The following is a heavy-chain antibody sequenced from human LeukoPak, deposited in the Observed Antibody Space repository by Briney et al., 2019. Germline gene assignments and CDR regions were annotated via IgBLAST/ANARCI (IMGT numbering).Heavy chain of an antibody. Sequence: GESLKISCKGSGYSFTSYWIGWVRQMPGKGLEWMGIIYPGGSDTRYSPSFQGQVTISADKSISTAYLQWSSLKASDTAMYYCARQALSDYGGSTWYFDYWGQGTLVTVSS. J-gene: IGHJ4*02. CDR2: IYPGGSDT. V-gene: IGHV5-51*01. CDR3: ARQALSDYGGSTWYFDY. D-gene: IGHD4-17*01. CDR1: GYSFTSYW.